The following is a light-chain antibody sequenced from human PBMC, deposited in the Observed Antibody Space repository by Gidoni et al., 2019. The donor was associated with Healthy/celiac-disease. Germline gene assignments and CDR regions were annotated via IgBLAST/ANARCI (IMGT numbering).Light chain of an antibody. V-gene: IGLV1-47*01. CDR3: AAWDDSLSGLYV. CDR1: SSNIGSNY. Sequence: QSVLTQQPSASGTPGQRVTISSSGSSSNIGSNYVYWYQQLPGTAPKLRIYRNNQRPSGVPDRFSGSTSGTSASLAISGLRSEDEADYYCAAWDDSLSGLYVFGTGTKVTVL. J-gene: IGLJ1*01. CDR2: RNN.